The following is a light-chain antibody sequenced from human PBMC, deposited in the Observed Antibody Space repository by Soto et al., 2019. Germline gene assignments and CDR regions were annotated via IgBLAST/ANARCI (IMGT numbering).Light chain of an antibody. CDR2: AAS. V-gene: IGKV1-17*01. J-gene: IGKJ4*01. Sequence: DIQMTQSPSSLSASVGDRVTITCRASQGIRNDLGWYQQKPGKAPKCLIFAASSLQSGVPSRFSGSGYVTDFTLTITSLQPEDFATYYCQQFSNYPLTFGGGTKVEIK. CDR1: QGIRND. CDR3: QQFSNYPLT.